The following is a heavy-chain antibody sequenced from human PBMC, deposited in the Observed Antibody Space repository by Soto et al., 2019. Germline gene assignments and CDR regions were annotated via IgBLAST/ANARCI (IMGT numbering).Heavy chain of an antibody. V-gene: IGHV4-59*01. J-gene: IGHJ4*02. CDR1: GGSISSYY. CDR3: ASSGSTTVFDY. CDR2: IYYSGST. Sequence: SETLSLTCTVSGGSISSYYWSWIRQPPGKGLEWIGYIYYSGSTNYNPSLKSRVTISVDTSKNQFSLKLSSVTAADTAVYYCASSGSTTVFDYWGQGTLVTVSS. D-gene: IGHD1-26*01.